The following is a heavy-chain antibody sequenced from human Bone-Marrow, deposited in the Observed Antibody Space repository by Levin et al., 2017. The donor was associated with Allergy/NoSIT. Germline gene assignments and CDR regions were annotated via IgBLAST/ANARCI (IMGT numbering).Heavy chain of an antibody. D-gene: IGHD2-15*01. J-gene: IGHJ6*03. Sequence: ASVKVSCKASGYTFTSYDINWVRQATGQGLEWMGWMNPNSANTGYAQKFQGRVTMTRNTSMTTAYMELSSLRSDDTAVYYCVRGDWVAATVYYMDVWGKGTTVTVSS. CDR1: GYTFTSYD. CDR2: MNPNSANT. V-gene: IGHV1-8*01. CDR3: VRGDWVAATVYYMDV.